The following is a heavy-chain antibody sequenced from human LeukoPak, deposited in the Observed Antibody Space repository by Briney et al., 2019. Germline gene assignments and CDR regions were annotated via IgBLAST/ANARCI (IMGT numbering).Heavy chain of an antibody. J-gene: IGHJ4*02. Sequence: SETLSLTCTVSGGSISSYYWSWIRQPPGKGLEWIGYIYYSGSTNYNPSLKSRVTISIDTSKNQFSLKLSSVTAADTAVYYCAREVVGASSGDYWGQGTLVTVSS. CDR1: GGSISSYY. V-gene: IGHV4-59*01. D-gene: IGHD1-26*01. CDR2: IYYSGST. CDR3: AREVVGASSGDY.